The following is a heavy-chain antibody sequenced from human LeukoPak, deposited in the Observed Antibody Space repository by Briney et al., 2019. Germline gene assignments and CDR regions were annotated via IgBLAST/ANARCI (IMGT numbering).Heavy chain of an antibody. J-gene: IGHJ4*02. CDR3: ARRGFSSEEYDY. D-gene: IGHD5-18*01. Sequence: KLGESLKISCKGSGYSFTSYWIGWVRQMPGKGLEWMGIIYPGDSDTRYSPSFQGQVTISADKSINTAYLHWSSLKAPDTATYYCARRGFSSEEYDYRGQGTLVTVSS. V-gene: IGHV5-51*01. CDR2: IYPGDSDT. CDR1: GYSFTSYW.